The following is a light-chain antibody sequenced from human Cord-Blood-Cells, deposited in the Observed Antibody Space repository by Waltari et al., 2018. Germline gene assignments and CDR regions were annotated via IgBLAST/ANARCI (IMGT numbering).Light chain of an antibody. CDR3: CSYAGSSTFVV. V-gene: IGLV2-23*02. CDR2: EVS. CDR1: SSDVVSYNL. Sequence: QSALTQPASVSGSPGQSITISCTGTSSDVVSYNLVSWYQQHPGKAPNLMIYEVSKRPSGVSNRFSGSKSGNTASLTISGLQAEDEADYYCCSYAGSSTFVVFGGGTKLTVL. J-gene: IGLJ2*01.